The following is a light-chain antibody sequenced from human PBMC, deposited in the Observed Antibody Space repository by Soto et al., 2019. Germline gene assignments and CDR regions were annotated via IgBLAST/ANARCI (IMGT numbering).Light chain of an antibody. J-gene: IGLJ3*02. V-gene: IGLV2-23*01. Sequence: QSALTQPASVSGSPGQSITISCTGTSSDVGSYNLVSWYQQHPGKAPKLMIYEGSKRPSGVSNRLSGSKSGNTASLTISGLQAEDEADYYCCSYAGSITWVFGGGTKLTVL. CDR3: CSYAGSITWV. CDR1: SSDVGSYNL. CDR2: EGS.